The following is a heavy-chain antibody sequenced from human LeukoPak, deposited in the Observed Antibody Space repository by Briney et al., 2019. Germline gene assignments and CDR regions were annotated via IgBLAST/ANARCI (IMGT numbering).Heavy chain of an antibody. CDR2: INSATGAT. J-gene: IGHJ6*02. CDR3: ARGTAAVGTGVYYYYGMDV. V-gene: IGHV1-2*04. Sequence: ASVKVSCKASGYTFSGYHMHWVRQAPGQGLEWLGWINSATGATNYAQKFQGWVTMTRDTSISTVYMELSRLRSDDTAMYYCARGTAAVGTGVYYYYGMDVWGQGTTVTVSS. CDR1: GYTFSGYH. D-gene: IGHD6-13*01.